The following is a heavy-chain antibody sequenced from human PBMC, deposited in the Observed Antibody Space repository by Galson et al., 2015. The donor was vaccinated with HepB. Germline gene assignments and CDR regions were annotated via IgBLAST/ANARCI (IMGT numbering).Heavy chain of an antibody. J-gene: IGHJ4*02. CDR2: ISYDGSNE. V-gene: IGHV3-30*04. Sequence: SLRLSCAASGFTFSSYPMHWVRQAPGKGLQWVAFISYDGSNEYYADSVKGRFTISRDNSKNTLYLQMNSLRAVDTAVYYCARDSPWGNYYNYYFDSWGQGTLVSVSS. CDR3: ARDSPWGNYYNYYFDS. CDR1: GFTFSSYP. D-gene: IGHD3-10*01.